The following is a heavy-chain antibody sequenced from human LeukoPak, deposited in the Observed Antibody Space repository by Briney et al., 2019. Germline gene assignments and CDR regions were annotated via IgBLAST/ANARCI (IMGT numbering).Heavy chain of an antibody. CDR2: IYTSGST. CDR3: ARISAAILDAFDI. V-gene: IGHV4-61*02. D-gene: IGHD2-2*02. CDR1: GGSISSGSYY. Sequence: SQTLSLTCTVSGGSISSGSYYWSWIRQPAGKGLEWIGRIYTSGSTNYNPSLKSRVTISVDTSKNQFSLKLSSVTAADTAVYYCARISAAILDAFDIWGQGTMVTVSS. J-gene: IGHJ3*02.